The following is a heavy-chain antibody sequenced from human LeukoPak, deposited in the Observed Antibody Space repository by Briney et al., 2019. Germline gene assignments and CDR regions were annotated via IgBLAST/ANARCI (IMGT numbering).Heavy chain of an antibody. CDR3: ASFYCSSGSCYSEDY. J-gene: IGHJ4*02. CDR2: IYYSGTT. D-gene: IGHD2-15*01. CDR1: GGSISSGGYY. Sequence: SETLSLTCTVSGGSISSGGYYWSWIRQHPGKGLEWIGCIYYSGTTYYNPPLKSRITISVDTSQNQFSLKLTSVTAADTAVYYCASFYCSSGSCYSEDYWGQGTLVTVSS. V-gene: IGHV4-31*03.